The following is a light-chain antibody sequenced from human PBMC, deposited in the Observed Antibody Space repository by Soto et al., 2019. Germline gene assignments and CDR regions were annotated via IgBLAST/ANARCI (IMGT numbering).Light chain of an antibody. CDR1: QSVSNN. V-gene: IGKV3-15*01. J-gene: IGKJ1*01. Sequence: ILMTQSPATLSVSPGERATLSCRASQSVSNNLAWYQQKPGQAPRLLIYDASTRATGIPARFSGSGSGTEFTLTISGLQSEDFAVYYCQQYTNWPPWTFGQGPKVEIK. CDR3: QQYTNWPPWT. CDR2: DAS.